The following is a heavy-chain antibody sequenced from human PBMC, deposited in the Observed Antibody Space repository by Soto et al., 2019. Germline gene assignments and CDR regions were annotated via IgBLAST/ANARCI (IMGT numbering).Heavy chain of an antibody. J-gene: IGHJ3*02. CDR2: IYYSGST. Sequence: PSETLSLTCTVSGGSISSSSYYWGWIRQPPGKGLEWIGSIYYSGSTYYNPSLKSRVTISVDTSKNQFSLKLSSVTAADTAVYYCARHYPPALLWFRELFNYALDIWGQGTMVTVSS. CDR3: ARHYPPALLWFRELFNYALDI. D-gene: IGHD3-10*01. CDR1: GGSISSSSYY. V-gene: IGHV4-39*01.